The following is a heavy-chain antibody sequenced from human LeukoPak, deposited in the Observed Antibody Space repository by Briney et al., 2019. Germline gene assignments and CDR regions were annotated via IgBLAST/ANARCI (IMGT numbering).Heavy chain of an antibody. J-gene: IGHJ5*02. CDR3: ARTVPYSSSWLEFDP. CDR1: GFTVSSNY. V-gene: IGHV3-66*01. Sequence: GGSLRLSCAASGFTVSSNYMSWVRQTPGKGLEWVSVIYSGGSTYYADSVKGRFTISRDNSKNTLYLQMNSLRAEDTAVYYCARTVPYSSSWLEFDPWGQGTLVTVSS. D-gene: IGHD6-13*01. CDR2: IYSGGST.